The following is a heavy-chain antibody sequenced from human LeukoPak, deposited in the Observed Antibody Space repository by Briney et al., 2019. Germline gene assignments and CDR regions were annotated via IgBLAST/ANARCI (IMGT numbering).Heavy chain of an antibody. J-gene: IGHJ4*02. CDR3: AKGPHYDYVWGSYYYFDY. Sequence: PGGSLRPSCAASGFTFSSYAMSWVRQAPGKGLEWVSAISGSGGSTYYADSVKGRFTISRDNSKNTLYLQMNSLRAEDTAVYYCAKGPHYDYVWGSYYYFDYWGQGTLVTVSS. CDR2: ISGSGGST. D-gene: IGHD3-16*01. V-gene: IGHV3-23*01. CDR1: GFTFSSYA.